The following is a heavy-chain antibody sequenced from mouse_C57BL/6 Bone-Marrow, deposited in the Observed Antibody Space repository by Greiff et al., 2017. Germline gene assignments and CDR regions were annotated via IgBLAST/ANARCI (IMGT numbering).Heavy chain of an antibody. D-gene: IGHD3-1*01. J-gene: IGHJ3*01. V-gene: IGHV1-26*01. CDR1: GYTFTDYY. CDR3: GRWGGSPFAY. Sequence: EVQLQQSGPELVKPGASVKISCKASGYTFTDYYMNWVKQSHGKSLEWIGDINPNNGGTSYNQKFKGKATLTVDKSSSTAYMELRSLTSEDSAVYYCGRWGGSPFAYWGQGTLVTVSA. CDR2: INPNNGGT.